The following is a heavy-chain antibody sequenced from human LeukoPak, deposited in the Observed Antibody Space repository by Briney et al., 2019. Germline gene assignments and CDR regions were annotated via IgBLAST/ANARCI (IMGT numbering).Heavy chain of an antibody. D-gene: IGHD6-6*01. V-gene: IGHV3-53*01. CDR3: ARGVAPARFDY. CDR2: IYSGGST. J-gene: IGHJ4*02. CDR1: GFTVSSNY. Sequence: GGSLRLSCAASGFTVSSNYMSWVRQAPGKGLEWVSIIYSGGSTFYADSVKGRFTISRDNSKNTLYLQMNSLRAEDTAVYYCARGVAPARFDYWGQGTLVTVSS.